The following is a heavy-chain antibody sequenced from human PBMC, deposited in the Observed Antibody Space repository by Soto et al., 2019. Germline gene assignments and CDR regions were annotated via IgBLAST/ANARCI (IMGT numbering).Heavy chain of an antibody. D-gene: IGHD5-18*01. CDR1: GYSFINNW. V-gene: IGHV5-51*01. CDR3: ERMSGYAPDYYYGIEV. J-gene: IGHJ6*02. Sequence: GDSLKISFKVSGYSFINNWIFCVRQMPGKGLEWMGIIYPGDSDTRYTPSFQGQVTFSADRSISTAYLQWTSLKASETAIYYCERMSGYAPDYYYGIEVWGQGTTVTVSS. CDR2: IYPGDSDT.